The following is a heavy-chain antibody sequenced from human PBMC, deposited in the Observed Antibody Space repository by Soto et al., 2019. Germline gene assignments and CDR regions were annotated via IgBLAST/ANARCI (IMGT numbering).Heavy chain of an antibody. D-gene: IGHD6-19*01. V-gene: IGHV3-53*01. J-gene: IGHJ3*02. CDR1: GFTVSSNY. CDR2: IYSGGST. Sequence: EVQLVESGGGLIQPGGSLRISCAASGFTVSSNYMSWVRQAPGKGLEWVSVIYSGGSTYYADSVKGRFTISRDNSKNTLYLQMNSLRAEDTAVYYCARGAGSGWYRDAFDIWGQGTMVTVSS. CDR3: ARGAGSGWYRDAFDI.